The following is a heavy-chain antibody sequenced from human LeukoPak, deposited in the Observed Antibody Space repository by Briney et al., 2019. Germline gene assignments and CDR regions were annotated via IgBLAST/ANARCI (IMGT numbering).Heavy chain of an antibody. V-gene: IGHV1-46*01. J-gene: IGHJ5*02. D-gene: IGHD3-10*01. Sequence: ASVKVSCTASGYTFTSYYMNWVRHAPRQGLEWMGIINPSGCSTSNAQKFQGRVTMTRDMSTSTDYMELSSLRSEDTAVYYCARDSSVEDTAWWFDPWGQGTLVTVSS. CDR1: GYTFTSYY. CDR2: INPSGCST. CDR3: ARDSSVEDTAWWFDP.